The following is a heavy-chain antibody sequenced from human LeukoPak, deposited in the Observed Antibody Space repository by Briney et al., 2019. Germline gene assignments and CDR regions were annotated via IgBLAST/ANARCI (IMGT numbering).Heavy chain of an antibody. CDR2: ISYDGSNK. Sequence: PGRSLRLSCAASGFTFSSYAMHWVRQAPGKGLEWVAVISYDGSNKYYADSVKGRFTISRDNSKNTLYLQMNSLRAEDTAVYYCARARGDYWGQGTLVTVSS. D-gene: IGHD3-10*01. CDR1: GFTFSSYA. CDR3: ARARGDY. V-gene: IGHV3-30-3*01. J-gene: IGHJ4*02.